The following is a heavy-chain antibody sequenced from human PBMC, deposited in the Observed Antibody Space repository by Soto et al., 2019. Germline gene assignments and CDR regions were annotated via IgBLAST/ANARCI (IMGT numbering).Heavy chain of an antibody. D-gene: IGHD3-10*01. Sequence: SGPTLVNPTETLTLTCTVSGFSLSNARMGVSWIRQPPGKALEWLAHIFSNDEKSYSTSLKSRLTISKDTSKSQVVLTMTNMDPVDTATYYCARTTSPYYGSGSYCRGCCDYWGQGTLVTVSS. CDR1: GFSLSNARMG. J-gene: IGHJ4*02. CDR3: ARTTSPYYGSGSYCRGCCDY. CDR2: IFSNDEK. V-gene: IGHV2-26*01.